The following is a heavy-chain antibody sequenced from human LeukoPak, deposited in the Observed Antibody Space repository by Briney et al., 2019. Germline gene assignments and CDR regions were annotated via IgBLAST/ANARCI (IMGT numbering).Heavy chain of an antibody. CDR2: IYYSGST. CDR1: GGSISSDDYY. V-gene: IGHV4-30-4*01. D-gene: IGHD3-16*01. J-gene: IGHJ4*02. CDR3: ARVDVILDSVHY. Sequence: SQTLSLTCTVSGGSISSDDYYWSWIRQPPGKGLEWIGYIYYSGSTYYNPSLKSRVTISVDTSKNQFSLKLSSVTAADTAVYYCARVDVILDSVHYWGQGTLVTASS.